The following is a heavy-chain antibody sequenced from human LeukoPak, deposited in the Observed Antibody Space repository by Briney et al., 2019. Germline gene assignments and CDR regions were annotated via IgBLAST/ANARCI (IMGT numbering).Heavy chain of an antibody. Sequence: ASVKVSCKASGGTFSSYAISWVRQAPGQGLEWMGGIIPIFGTANYAQKFQGRVTITADESTGTAYMELSSLRSEDTAVYYCARDGRSLGYCSSTSCLPYGMDVWGQGTTVTVSS. CDR1: GGTFSSYA. CDR3: ARDGRSLGYCSSTSCLPYGMDV. J-gene: IGHJ6*02. D-gene: IGHD2-2*01. CDR2: IIPIFGTA. V-gene: IGHV1-69*01.